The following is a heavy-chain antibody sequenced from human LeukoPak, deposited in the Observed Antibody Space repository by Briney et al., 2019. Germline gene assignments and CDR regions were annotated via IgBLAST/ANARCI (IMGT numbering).Heavy chain of an antibody. CDR3: TTLQMYYYDSSGYYFFDY. J-gene: IGHJ4*02. CDR2: IKSKTDGGTT. Sequence: PGGSLRLSCAVSGFTFSPYWMHWVRQAPGKGLEWVGRIKSKTDGGTTEYAAPVRGRFTISRDDSRNTLHLQMNSLKTEDTAVYYCTTLQMYYYDSSGYYFFDYWGQGTLVTVSS. V-gene: IGHV3-15*01. D-gene: IGHD3-22*01. CDR1: GFTFSPYW.